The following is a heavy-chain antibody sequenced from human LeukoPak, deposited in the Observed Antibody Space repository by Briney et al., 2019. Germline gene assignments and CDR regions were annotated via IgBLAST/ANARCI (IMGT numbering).Heavy chain of an antibody. J-gene: IGHJ4*02. CDR3: ARALPSYSSSWYGGFSVGGFDY. Sequence: GGSLRLSCAASGFTFSSYSMNWVRQAPGKGLEWVSSISSSSSYIYYADSVKGRFTISRDNAKNSLYLQMNSLRAEDTAVYYCARALPSYSSSWYGGFSVGGFDYWGRGTLVTVSS. CDR1: GFTFSSYS. D-gene: IGHD6-13*01. CDR2: ISSSSSYI. V-gene: IGHV3-21*01.